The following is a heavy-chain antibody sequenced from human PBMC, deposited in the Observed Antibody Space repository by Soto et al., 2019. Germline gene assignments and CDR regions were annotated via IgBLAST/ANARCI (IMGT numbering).Heavy chain of an antibody. CDR1: GFTFSSYE. CDR2: ISSSGSTI. J-gene: IGHJ6*02. CDR3: ARDRNSYGLDV. Sequence: PGGSLRLSCAASGFTFSSYEMNWVRQAPGKGLEWVSYISSSGSTIYYADSVKGRFTISRDNAKNSLYLQMNSLRAEDTAIYYCARDRNSYGLDVWGQGTTVTVS. V-gene: IGHV3-48*03.